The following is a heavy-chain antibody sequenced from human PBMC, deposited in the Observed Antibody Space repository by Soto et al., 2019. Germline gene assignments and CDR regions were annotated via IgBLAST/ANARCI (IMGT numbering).Heavy chain of an antibody. V-gene: IGHV3-15*01. J-gene: IGHJ6*04. CDR1: GFYFIDAW. Sequence: EVQLVESGGGLVKPGGSLKLSCSASGFYFIDAWMSWVRQAPGQGLEWVGRIKSRGSGGTTDYAAPVKGRFTISRDDSKNVIFLQMDSLKTDDTAVYYCNWNHDIYYRMDDWGKGTTVTVSS. CDR2: IKSRGSGGTT. CDR3: NWNHDIYYRMDD. D-gene: IGHD1-1*01.